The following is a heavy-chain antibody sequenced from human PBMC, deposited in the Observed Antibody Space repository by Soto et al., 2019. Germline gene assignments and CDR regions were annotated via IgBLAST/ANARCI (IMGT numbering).Heavy chain of an antibody. CDR2: IYSGGST. J-gene: IGHJ4*02. V-gene: IGHV3-66*01. CDR1: GFTVSSNY. CDR3: ARDSGYGAAPTNFDY. D-gene: IGHD5-18*01. Sequence: GGSLRLSCAASGFTVSSNYMSWVRQAPGKGLEWVSVIYSGGSTYYADSVKGRFTISRDNSKNTLYLQMNSLRAEDTAVYYCARDSGYGAAPTNFDYWGQGTLVTVSS.